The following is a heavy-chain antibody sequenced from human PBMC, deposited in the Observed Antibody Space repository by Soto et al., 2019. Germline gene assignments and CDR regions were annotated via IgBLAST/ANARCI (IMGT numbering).Heavy chain of an antibody. CDR3: ARGHFWSQLRLTVTTYGMDV. CDR2: IGTAGDT. V-gene: IGHV3-13*01. D-gene: IGHD4-17*01. Sequence: PGGSLRLSCAASVFPFSSYDMHWVRQATGKGLEWVSAIGTAGDTYYPGSVKGRFTISRENAKNSLYLQMNSLRAEDTAVYYCARGHFWSQLRLTVTTYGMDVWGQGTTVTVSS. CDR1: VFPFSSYD. J-gene: IGHJ6*02.